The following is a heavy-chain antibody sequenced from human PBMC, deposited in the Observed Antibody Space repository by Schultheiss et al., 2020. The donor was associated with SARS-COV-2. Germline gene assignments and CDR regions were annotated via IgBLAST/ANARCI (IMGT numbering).Heavy chain of an antibody. CDR1: GFTFSSYD. Sequence: GESLKISCAASGFTFSSYDMSWVRQAPGKGLEWVSAISGSAGSTYYADSVKGRFTISRDNSKNTLYLQMNSLRAEDTAVYYCAKDPFYDFWSGYYFDYWGQGTLVTVSS. J-gene: IGHJ4*02. CDR3: AKDPFYDFWSGYYFDY. V-gene: IGHV3-23*01. D-gene: IGHD3-3*01. CDR2: ISGSAGST.